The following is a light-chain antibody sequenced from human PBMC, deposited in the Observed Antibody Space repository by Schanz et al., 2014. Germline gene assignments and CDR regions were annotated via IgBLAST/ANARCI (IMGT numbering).Light chain of an antibody. V-gene: IGLV7-46*01. CDR2: DTS. J-gene: IGLJ3*02. Sequence: QAVVTQEPSLTVSPGGTVTLTCGSSTGPVTSGHYPYWFQQKPGQAPRTLIDDTSNRRSWTPARFSGSLLGGKGALTLAGAQPEDEAEYYCLLSYSGSWVFGGGTKLTVL. CDR1: TGPVTSGHY. CDR3: LLSYSGSWV.